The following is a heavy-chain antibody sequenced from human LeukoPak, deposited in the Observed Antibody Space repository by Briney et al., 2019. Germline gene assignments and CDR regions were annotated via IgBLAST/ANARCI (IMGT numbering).Heavy chain of an antibody. V-gene: IGHV1-2*02. J-gene: IGHJ5*02. Sequence: ASEKVSCKASGYTFTGYYMHWVRQAPGQGLEWMGWINPNSGGTNYAQKFQGRVTMTRDTSISTAYMELSRLRSDDTAVYYCAREYYYDSSGYEYNWFDPWGQGTLVTVSS. CDR3: AREYYYDSSGYEYNWFDP. CDR1: GYTFTGYY. D-gene: IGHD3-22*01. CDR2: INPNSGGT.